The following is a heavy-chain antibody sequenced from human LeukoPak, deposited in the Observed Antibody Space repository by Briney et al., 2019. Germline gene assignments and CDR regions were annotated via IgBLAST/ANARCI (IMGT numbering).Heavy chain of an antibody. CDR2: IIPIFGTA. D-gene: IGHD2/OR15-2a*01. J-gene: IGHJ3*02. Sequence: GASVKVSCKASGGTFSSYAISWVRQAPGQGLEWMGGIIPIFGTANYAQKFQGRVTITADKSTSTAYMELSSLRSEDTAVYYCAREATRQYDFYVGAIWGQGTMVTVSS. CDR3: AREATRQYDFYVGAI. CDR1: GGTFSSYA. V-gene: IGHV1-69*06.